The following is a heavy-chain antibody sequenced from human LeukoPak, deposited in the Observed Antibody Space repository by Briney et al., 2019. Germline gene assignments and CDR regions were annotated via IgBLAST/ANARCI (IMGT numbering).Heavy chain of an antibody. J-gene: IGHJ5*02. CDR3: ARQGGLGNYATGSWFDP. D-gene: IGHD1-7*01. CDR1: GFTFSNYG. Sequence: GGSLRLSCAGSGFTFSNYGMHWVRQAPGKGLEWVAVIWYEGTNKYYADSVKGRFTISRDNSKNTLYLRMDSLRAEDTAMYYCARQGGLGNYATGSWFDPWGQGTLVTVSS. CDR2: IWYEGTNK. V-gene: IGHV3-33*01.